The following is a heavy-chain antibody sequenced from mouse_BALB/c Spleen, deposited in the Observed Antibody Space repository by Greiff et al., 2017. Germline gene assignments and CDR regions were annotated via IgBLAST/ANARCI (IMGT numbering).Heavy chain of an antibody. V-gene: IGHV5-17*02. J-gene: IGHJ3*01. D-gene: IGHD2-4*01. Sequence: EVKLMESGGGLVQPGGSRKLSCAASGFTFSSFGMHWVRQAPEKGLEWVAYISSGSSTIYYADTVKGRFTISRDNPKNTLFLQMTSLRSEDTAMYYCARSNYDYAWFAYWGQGTLVTVSA. CDR3: ARSNYDYAWFAY. CDR1: GFTFSSFG. CDR2: ISSGSSTI.